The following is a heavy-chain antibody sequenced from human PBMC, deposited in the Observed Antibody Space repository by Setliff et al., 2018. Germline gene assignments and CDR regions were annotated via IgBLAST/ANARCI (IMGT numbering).Heavy chain of an antibody. V-gene: IGHV4-39*01. CDR1: DDSFTSSRYY. CDR2: ISYSGTP. CDR3: VRPGGTTVVARHFDY. D-gene: IGHD2-15*01. J-gene: IGHJ4*01. Sequence: TLSLTCTVSDDSFTSSRYYWGWIRQAPGSGPEWIGSISYSGTPYYNASVESRVTISIDTSRNQFSLELRSVTVADTATYYCVRPGGTTVVARHFDYWGSGILVTVSS.